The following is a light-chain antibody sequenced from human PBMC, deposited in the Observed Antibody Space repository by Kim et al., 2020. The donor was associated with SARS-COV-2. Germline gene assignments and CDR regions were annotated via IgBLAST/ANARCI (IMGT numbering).Light chain of an antibody. CDR1: QDISNY. J-gene: IGKJ2*01. CDR3: PQYDNLPT. CDR2: DAS. V-gene: IGKV1-33*01. Sequence: DIQMTQSPSSLSASVGDRVTITCQASQDISNYLNWYQQKPGKAPKLLIYDASNLETGVPSRFSGSGSGTDFTFTISSLQPEDIATYYCPQYDNLPTFGQGTKLEI.